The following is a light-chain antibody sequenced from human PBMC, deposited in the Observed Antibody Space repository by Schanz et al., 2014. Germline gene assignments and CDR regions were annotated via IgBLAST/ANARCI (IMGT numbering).Light chain of an antibody. Sequence: EIVLTQSPGTLSFSPGERATLSCRASQSVSSSYLAWYQQKPGQAPRLLISGASTRATGIPARFSGSGSGTEFTLTISSLQSEDFAVYYCQQYKSWPPTLTFGQGTRVEIK. V-gene: IGKV3-15*01. CDR2: GAS. J-gene: IGKJ1*01. CDR3: QQYKSWPPTLT. CDR1: QSVSSS.